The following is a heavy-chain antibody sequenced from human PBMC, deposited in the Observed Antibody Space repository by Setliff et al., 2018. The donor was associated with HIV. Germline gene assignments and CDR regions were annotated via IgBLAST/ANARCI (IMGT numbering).Heavy chain of an antibody. CDR3: ARIYRSSWPFAACDI. D-gene: IGHD6-6*01. CDR2: IKQDGSEK. J-gene: IGHJ3*02. CDR1: GFTFSNAW. V-gene: IGHV3-7*03. Sequence: GGSLRLSCAASGFTFSNAWMSWVRQAPGKGLEWVANIKQDGSEKYYVDSVRGRFTVSRDNARNSLYLQMNSLRAEDTAIYYCARIYRSSWPFAACDIWGQGTMVTVSS.